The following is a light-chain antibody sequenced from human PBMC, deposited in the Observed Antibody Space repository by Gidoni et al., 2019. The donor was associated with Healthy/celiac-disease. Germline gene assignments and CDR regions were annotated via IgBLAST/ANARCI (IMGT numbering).Light chain of an antibody. CDR3: QSADSSGTLVV. V-gene: IGLV3-25*03. Sequence: SYELTQPPSDSVSPGQTARITCSGDALPKQYAYWYQQKPGQAPVLVIYKDSERHSGIPERFSGSSSGTTVTLTSSGVQAEDEADYYCQSADSSGTLVVFGGGTKLTVL. CDR2: KDS. J-gene: IGLJ2*01. CDR1: ALPKQY.